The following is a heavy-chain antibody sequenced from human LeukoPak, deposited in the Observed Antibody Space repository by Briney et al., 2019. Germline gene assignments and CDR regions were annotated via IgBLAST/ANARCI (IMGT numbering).Heavy chain of an antibody. D-gene: IGHD6-13*01. CDR2: IQYDGSNK. J-gene: IGHJ4*02. V-gene: IGHV3-30*02. CDR1: GFTFSDYW. Sequence: GGSLRLSCAASGFTFSDYWMHWVRQAPGKGLEWVAFIQYDGSNKYYADSVKGRFTISRDNSKNTLYLQMYSLRAEDTAVYYCAKDIYSSSWSFDYWGQGTLVTVSS. CDR3: AKDIYSSSWSFDY.